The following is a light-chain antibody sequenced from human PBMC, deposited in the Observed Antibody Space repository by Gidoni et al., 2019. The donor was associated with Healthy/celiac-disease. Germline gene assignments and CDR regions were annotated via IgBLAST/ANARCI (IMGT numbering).Light chain of an antibody. CDR3: QQFNSYPLT. V-gene: IGKV1-13*02. CDR1: PGISSA. Sequence: AIQLTQSPSSLSASVGDRVTITCRASPGISSALAWYQQKPGKAPKLLIYDSSSLESGVPSRLSGSGSGTDFTRTISSLQPEDFATYYWQQFNSYPLTFXGXTKVEIK. CDR2: DSS. J-gene: IGKJ4*01.